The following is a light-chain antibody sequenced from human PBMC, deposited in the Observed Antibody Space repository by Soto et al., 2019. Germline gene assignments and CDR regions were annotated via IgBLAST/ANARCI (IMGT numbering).Light chain of an antibody. J-gene: IGLJ3*02. CDR2: LNSDGSH. Sequence: QLVLTQSPSASASLGASVKLTCTLSSGHSSYAIAWHQQQPEKGPRYLMKLNSDGSHSKGDGIPDRFSGSSSGAERYLTISCLQSEDEADYYCQTWVTGLQVFGGGTKLTVL. CDR3: QTWVTGLQV. V-gene: IGLV4-69*01. CDR1: SGHSSYA.